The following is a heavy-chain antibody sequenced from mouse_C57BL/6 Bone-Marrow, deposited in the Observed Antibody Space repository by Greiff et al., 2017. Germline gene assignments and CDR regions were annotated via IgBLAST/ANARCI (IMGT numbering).Heavy chain of an antibody. D-gene: IGHD1-1*01. Sequence: QVQLQQPGAELVMPGASVKLSCKASGYTFTSYWMHWVKQRPGQGLEWIGEIDPPDSYTNYNQKFKGKSTLTVDKSSSTAYMQLSSLTSEDSAVYYCAREEITTVPYFDVWGTGTTVTVSS. CDR1: GYTFTSYW. J-gene: IGHJ1*03. CDR3: AREEITTVPYFDV. CDR2: IDPPDSYT. V-gene: IGHV1-69*01.